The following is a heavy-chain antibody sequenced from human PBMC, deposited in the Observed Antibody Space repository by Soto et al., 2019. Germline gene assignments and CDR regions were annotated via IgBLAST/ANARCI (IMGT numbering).Heavy chain of an antibody. CDR2: IHHSGST. CDR1: VGSFDGYY. V-gene: IGHV4-34*01. D-gene: IGHD3-3*01. J-gene: IGHJ4*02. Sequence: LSRTCALYVGSFDGYYWSWIRQSPGKWLEWIGEIHHSGSTKYNPSLKSRVSLSVDTSTKPFSLTMTSMTAADRGVYYCARGVDSWSGYLFWGQGTPVTVSS. CDR3: ARGVDSWSGYLF.